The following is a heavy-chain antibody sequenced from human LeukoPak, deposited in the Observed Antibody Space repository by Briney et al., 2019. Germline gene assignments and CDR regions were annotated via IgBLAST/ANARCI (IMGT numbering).Heavy chain of an antibody. CDR2: IYPGDSDT. D-gene: IGHD2-15*01. J-gene: IGHJ3*02. Sequence: GESLEISCKGSGYSFTSYWIGWVRQMPGKGLEWMGIIYPGDSDTRYSPSFQGQVTISADKSISTAYLQWSSLKASDTAMYYCARLRVLGYCSGGSCYHPAGDAFDIWGQGTMVTVSS. CDR3: ARLRVLGYCSGGSCYHPAGDAFDI. V-gene: IGHV5-51*01. CDR1: GYSFTSYW.